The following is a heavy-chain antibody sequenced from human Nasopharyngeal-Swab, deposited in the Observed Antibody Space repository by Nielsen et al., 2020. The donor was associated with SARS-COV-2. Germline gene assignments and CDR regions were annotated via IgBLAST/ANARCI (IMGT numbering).Heavy chain of an antibody. V-gene: IGHV3-11*04. CDR3: ARAHGDYDYVWGSYRYTPETLDY. J-gene: IGHJ4*02. D-gene: IGHD3-16*02. CDR2: ISSSGSTI. CDR1: GFTFSDYY. Sequence: GGSLRLSCAASGFTFSDYYMRWIRQAPGKGLEWVSYISSSGSTIYYADSVKGRFTISRDNAKNSLYLQMNSLRAEDTAVYYCARAHGDYDYVWGSYRYTPETLDYWGQGTLVTVSS.